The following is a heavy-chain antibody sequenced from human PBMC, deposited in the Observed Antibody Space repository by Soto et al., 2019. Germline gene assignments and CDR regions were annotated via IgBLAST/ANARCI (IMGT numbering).Heavy chain of an antibody. CDR2: ISPNSGGT. D-gene: IGHD2-15*01. CDR3: ARGLLTSGPHGYGMDV. V-gene: IGHV1-2*04. CDR1: GYTFTVYY. J-gene: IGHJ6*02. Sequence: ASVKVSCKASGYTFTVYYMHWVRQAPGQGLEWMGWISPNSGGTNYAQKFQGWVTMTRDTSISTAYMELSRLRSDDTAVYYCARGLLTSGPHGYGMDVWGQGTTVTVSS.